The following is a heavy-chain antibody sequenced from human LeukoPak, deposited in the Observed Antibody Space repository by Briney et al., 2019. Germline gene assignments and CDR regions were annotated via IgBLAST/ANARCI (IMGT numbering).Heavy chain of an antibody. V-gene: IGHV3-21*01. Sequence: PGGSLRLSCAASGFIFSGYSMNWVRQAPGKGLEWVSSITSSTNYIYYADSVKGRFTISRDNAKNSLYLQMNSLRAEDTAVYYCTTGIAAAGTDYWGQGTLVTVSS. D-gene: IGHD6-13*01. J-gene: IGHJ4*02. CDR2: ITSSTNYI. CDR3: TTGIAAAGTDY. CDR1: GFIFSGYS.